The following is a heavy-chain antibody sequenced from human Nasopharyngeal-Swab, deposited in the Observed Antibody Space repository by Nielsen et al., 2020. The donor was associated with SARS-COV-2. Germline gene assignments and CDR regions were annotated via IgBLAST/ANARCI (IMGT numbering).Heavy chain of an antibody. V-gene: IGHV4-31*03. CDR1: GASLTSGNYY. CDR3: AALGSSLNWFDP. CDR2: ISYTGNT. D-gene: IGHD3-10*01. J-gene: IGHJ5*02. Sequence: SETLSLTCSVSGASLTSGNYYWSWIRQHPGKGLEWIGYISYTGNTFYNPSLQSRVSISVDKSKDQFSPKLTSLTAADTAVYYCAALGSSLNWFDPWGQGSLVTVSS.